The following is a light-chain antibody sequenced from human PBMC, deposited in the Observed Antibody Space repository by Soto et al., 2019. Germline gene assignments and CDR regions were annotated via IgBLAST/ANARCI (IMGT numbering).Light chain of an antibody. CDR2: AAS. CDR1: QSITSNY. J-gene: IGKJ2*01. Sequence: EIVLTQSPGTLSLSPGERVTLSCRASQSITSNYLAWYVQKPGQAPRLLIYAASSRATGIPDRFSGGGSGTDFTLTISRLEPEDFAVYYCQHYGSSPYTFGQGTKLEIK. V-gene: IGKV3-20*01. CDR3: QHYGSSPYT.